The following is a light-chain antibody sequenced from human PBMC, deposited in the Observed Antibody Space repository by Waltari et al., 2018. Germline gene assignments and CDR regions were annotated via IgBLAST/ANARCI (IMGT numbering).Light chain of an antibody. Sequence: QSALTQPASVSGSPGQSITISCTGTSSDVGNYNWLSWYQQHPGKAPKVVIFDVSYRPSGVSNRFSGSKSGNTASLTISGLQAEDEADYYCTSYTSSHSLVFGTGTKVTVL. V-gene: IGLV2-14*03. CDR2: DVS. CDR3: TSYTSSHSLV. CDR1: SSDVGNYNW. J-gene: IGLJ1*01.